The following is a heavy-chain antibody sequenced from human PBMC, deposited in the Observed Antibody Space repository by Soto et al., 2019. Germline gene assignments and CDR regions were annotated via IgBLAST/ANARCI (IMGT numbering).Heavy chain of an antibody. CDR1: GCTFSRYG. CDR2: IWYDGSNK. CDR3: ARDRGGYYYGSGSPLDY. D-gene: IGHD3-10*01. Sequence: QVQLVESGGGVVQPGRSLRLSCAASGCTFSRYGMHWVRQARGKGMEWVAVIWYDGSNKYYADSVKGRFTISRDNSKNTLYLQMNSLRAEDTAVYYCARDRGGYYYGSGSPLDYWGQGTLVTVSS. V-gene: IGHV3-33*01. J-gene: IGHJ4*02.